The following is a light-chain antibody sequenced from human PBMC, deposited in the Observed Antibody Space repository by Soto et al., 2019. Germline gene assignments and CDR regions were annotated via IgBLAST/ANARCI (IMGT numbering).Light chain of an antibody. Sequence: QSVLTQPPSVSGAPGQGVTISCTGSTSNIGSGYDVHWYQQVPGLAPKLLIYANINRPSGVPDRFSGSKSGTSASLAITGLQAEDDADYFCQSYDNSLSGWVFGGGTKLTVL. CDR2: ANI. CDR1: TSNIGSGYD. CDR3: QSYDNSLSGWV. V-gene: IGLV1-40*01. J-gene: IGLJ2*01.